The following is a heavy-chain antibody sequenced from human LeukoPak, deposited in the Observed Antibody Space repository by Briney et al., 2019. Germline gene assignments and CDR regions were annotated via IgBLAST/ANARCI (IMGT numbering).Heavy chain of an antibody. D-gene: IGHD2-15*01. CDR3: ARVGYCSGGSCPAFDY. CDR2: IYYSGST. J-gene: IGHJ4*02. CDR1: GGSFSGYY. V-gene: IGHV4-59*01. Sequence: SETLSLTCAVYGGSFSGYYWSWIRQPPGKGLEWIGYIYYSGSTNYNPSLKSRVTISVDTSKNQFSLKLSSVTAADTAVYYCARVGYCSGGSCPAFDYWGQGTLVTVSS.